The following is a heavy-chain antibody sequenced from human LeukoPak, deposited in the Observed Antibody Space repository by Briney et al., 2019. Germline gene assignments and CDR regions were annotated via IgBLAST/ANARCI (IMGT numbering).Heavy chain of an antibody. CDR1: GYSFTNYD. CDR3: ARMYYYDNSGDDNWFDP. Sequence: ASVRVSCKASGYSFTNYDINWVRQATGQGLEWMGWLNPNTGNTGYAQKFQGRVTITRNTSISTAYLELSSLRSEDTAIYYCARMYYYDNSGDDNWFDPWGQGTLVTVSS. V-gene: IGHV1-8*03. D-gene: IGHD3-22*01. J-gene: IGHJ5*02. CDR2: LNPNTGNT.